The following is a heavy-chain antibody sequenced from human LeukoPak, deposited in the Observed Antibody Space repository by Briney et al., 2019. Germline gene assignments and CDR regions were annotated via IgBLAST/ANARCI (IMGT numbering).Heavy chain of an antibody. CDR2: IYYSGST. J-gene: IGHJ4*02. V-gene: IGHV4-59*01. D-gene: IGHD5-18*01. CDR1: GGSISSYY. CDR3: ARRGVRYSYAGFDY. Sequence: SETLSLTCTVSGGSISSYYWSWIRQPPGKGLEWIGYIYYSGSTNYNPSLKSRVTISVDTSKNQFSLKLSSVTAADTAVYYCARRGVRYSYAGFDYWGQGTLVTVSS.